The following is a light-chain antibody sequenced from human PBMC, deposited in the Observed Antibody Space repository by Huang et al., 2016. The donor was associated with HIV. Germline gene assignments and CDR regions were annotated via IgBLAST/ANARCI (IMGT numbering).Light chain of an antibody. Sequence: EVVLTQSPATLSLSPGERATLSCRASQSVRSSLAWYQQIPGQAPRLLIYDTSVRDTGVPGRISGSGSGTDFTLTISSLEPEDSALYYCQQRSNWPLTFGGGTKVEIK. CDR3: QQRSNWPLT. V-gene: IGKV3-11*01. CDR2: DTS. J-gene: IGKJ4*01. CDR1: QSVRSS.